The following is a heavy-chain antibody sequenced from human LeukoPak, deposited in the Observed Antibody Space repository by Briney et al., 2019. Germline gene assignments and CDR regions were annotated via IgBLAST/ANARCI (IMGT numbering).Heavy chain of an antibody. CDR2: INPNSGGT. D-gene: IGHD2-2*01. Sequence: ASVKVSCKASGYTFTGYYMHWVRQAPGQGLEWMGWINPNSGGTNYAQKFQGRVTMTRDTSISTAYMELSRLRSDDTAVYYRARDIVVVPAAPDAFDIWGQGTMVTVSS. J-gene: IGHJ3*02. CDR3: ARDIVVVPAAPDAFDI. V-gene: IGHV1-2*02. CDR1: GYTFTGYY.